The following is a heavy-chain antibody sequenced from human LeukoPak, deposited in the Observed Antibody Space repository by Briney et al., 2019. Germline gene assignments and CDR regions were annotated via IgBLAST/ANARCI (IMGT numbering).Heavy chain of an antibody. CDR2: IYYSGST. J-gene: IGHJ5*02. CDR3: ARQRYCSSSSCYLSWFDP. V-gene: IGHV4-34*01. CDR1: GGSFSGYY. Sequence: SETLSLTCAVYGGSFSGYYWSWIRQPPGKGLEWIGSIYYSGSTYYNPSLKSRVTLSVDTSKNQFSLKLTSVTAADTAVYYCARQRYCSSSSCYLSWFDPWGQGTLVTVSS. D-gene: IGHD2-2*01.